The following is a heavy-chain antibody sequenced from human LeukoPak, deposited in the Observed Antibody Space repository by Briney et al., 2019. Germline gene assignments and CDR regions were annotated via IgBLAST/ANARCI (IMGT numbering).Heavy chain of an antibody. D-gene: IGHD1-7*01. J-gene: IGHJ4*02. Sequence: SEALSLTCAVSGYSISSGYYWGWIRQPPGKGLEWIGSIYHSGSTYYNPSLKSRVTISVDTSKNQFSLKLTSVTAADTAVYYCARLHWNSNYWGQGTLVTVSS. CDR2: IYHSGST. CDR3: ARLHWNSNY. CDR1: GYSISSGYY. V-gene: IGHV4-38-2*01.